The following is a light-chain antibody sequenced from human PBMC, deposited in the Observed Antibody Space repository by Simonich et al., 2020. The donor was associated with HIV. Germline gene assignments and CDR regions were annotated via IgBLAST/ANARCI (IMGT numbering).Light chain of an antibody. CDR1: QSVSSSY. Sequence: EIVLTQSPGTLSLSPGERATLSCRASQSVSSSYLAWYQQKPGQAPRPLIYGASGRATGIPDRFSGSGSGTDFTLTISRLEPEDFVVYYCQQYGSSPLTFGGGTKVEIK. J-gene: IGKJ4*01. V-gene: IGKV3-20*01. CDR3: QQYGSSPLT. CDR2: GAS.